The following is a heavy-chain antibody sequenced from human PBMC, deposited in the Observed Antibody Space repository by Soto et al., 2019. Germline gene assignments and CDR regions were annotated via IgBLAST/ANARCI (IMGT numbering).Heavy chain of an antibody. Sequence: PGGSLRLSCAASDFIFTTTWMNWVRQAPGKGLEWVGLIKSQSAGGTTDYSTPVKGRFTVSRDDSQNMVYLQMNNLRIEDTGIYYCSASASHYALXWGQAILVTVS. D-gene: IGHD4-17*01. V-gene: IGHV3-15*07. CDR3: SASASHYALX. CDR1: DFIFTTTW. J-gene: IGHJ4*02. CDR2: IKSQSAGGTT.